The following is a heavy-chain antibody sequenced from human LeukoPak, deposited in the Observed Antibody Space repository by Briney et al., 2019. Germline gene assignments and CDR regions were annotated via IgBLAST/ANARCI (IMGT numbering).Heavy chain of an antibody. Sequence: GASVKVSCKASGGTFSSYGISWVRQAPGQGLEWMGWISAYNGNTNYAQKLQGRVTMTTDTSTSTAYMELRSLRSDDTAVYYCARTRYSSSWQLFDFWGQGTLVTVSS. V-gene: IGHV1-18*01. CDR1: GGTFSSYG. J-gene: IGHJ4*02. CDR3: ARTRYSSSWQLFDF. CDR2: ISAYNGNT. D-gene: IGHD6-13*01.